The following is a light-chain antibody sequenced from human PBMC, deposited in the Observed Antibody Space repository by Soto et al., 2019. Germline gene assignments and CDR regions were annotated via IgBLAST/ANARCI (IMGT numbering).Light chain of an antibody. Sequence: DIQMTQSPSSLSASVGDRVTITCRASQGISNYLAWYQQQPGKPPKLLMYAASTLQSGVPSRFSGSGSGTDFILTISSLQPEDVATYYCQRYNSVPPVTFGPGTKVNL. CDR1: QGISNY. CDR3: QRYNSVPPVT. V-gene: IGKV1-27*01. J-gene: IGKJ3*01. CDR2: AAS.